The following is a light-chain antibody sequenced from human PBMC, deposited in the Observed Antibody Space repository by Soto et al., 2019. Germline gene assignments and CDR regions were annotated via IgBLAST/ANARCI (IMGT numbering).Light chain of an antibody. Sequence: DIPMTQSPSSLSASVGDRVTITCRASQSITRYLNWYQQKPGKAPKLLIDAASTLQSGVPSRFSDGASGTDFPLTISSLQPEDFATYYCQPTYSTPQTFGQGTKVEIK. J-gene: IGKJ1*01. CDR1: QSITRY. CDR3: QPTYSTPQT. CDR2: AAS. V-gene: IGKV1-39*01.